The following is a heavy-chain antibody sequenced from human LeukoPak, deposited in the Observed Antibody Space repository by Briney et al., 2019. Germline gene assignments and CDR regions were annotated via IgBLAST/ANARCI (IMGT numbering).Heavy chain of an antibody. CDR2: IYYSGST. D-gene: IGHD3-3*01. CDR3: ATEGYYDFWSGYYGRGNWFDP. CDR1: GGSISSSSYY. J-gene: IGHJ5*02. Sequence: KSSETLSLTCTVSGGSISSSSYYWGWIRQPPGKGLEWIGSIYYSGSTYYNPSLKSRVTISVDTSKNQFSLKLSSVTAADTAVYYCATEGYYDFWSGYYGRGNWFDPWGQGTLVTVSS. V-gene: IGHV4-39*01.